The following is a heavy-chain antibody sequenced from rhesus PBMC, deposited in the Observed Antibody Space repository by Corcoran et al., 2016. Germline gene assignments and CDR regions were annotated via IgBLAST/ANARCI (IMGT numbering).Heavy chain of an antibody. D-gene: IGHD6-31*01. Sequence: QVHLQESGPGRLKPSEPLSLTCALFGYTFCGGFGWGGDRQPPGKGLEWIGGIYSSSGNTYYNPSLKSRVTISTDTSKNQFSLKLSSVTAADTAVYYCARAPSSGWPIDCWGQGVLVTVSS. CDR3: ARAPSSGWPIDC. V-gene: IGHV4-127*01. CDR1: GYTFCGGFG. J-gene: IGHJ4*01. CDR2: IYSSSGNT.